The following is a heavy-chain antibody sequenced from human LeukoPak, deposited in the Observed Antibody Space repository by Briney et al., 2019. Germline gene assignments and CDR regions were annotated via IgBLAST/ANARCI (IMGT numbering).Heavy chain of an antibody. Sequence: PSETLSLTCAVSGGSISSSNWWSWVRQPPGKGLEWIGEIYHSGSTNYNPSLKSRVTISVDKSKNQFSLKLSSVTAADTAVYYCARVNWGGSGWNFDYWGQGTLVTVSS. CDR2: IYHSGST. CDR3: ARVNWGGSGWNFDY. CDR1: GGSISSSNW. J-gene: IGHJ4*02. D-gene: IGHD6-19*01. V-gene: IGHV4-4*02.